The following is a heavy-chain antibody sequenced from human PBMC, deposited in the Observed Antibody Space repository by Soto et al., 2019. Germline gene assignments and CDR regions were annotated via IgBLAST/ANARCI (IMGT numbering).Heavy chain of an antibody. D-gene: IGHD3-22*01. V-gene: IGHV4-4*02. CDR2: IYHSGST. J-gene: IGHJ4*02. CDR1: GGSISSSNW. CDR3: AGVGGGIGYDSSGYFFDY. Sequence: QVQLQESGPGLVKPSGTLSLTCAVSGGSISSSNWWSWVRQPPGKGLEWIGEIYHSGSTNYNPSLESRVTISVDKSEDQFSLKLSSVTAADTAVYYCAGVGGGIGYDSSGYFFDYWGQGTLVTVSS.